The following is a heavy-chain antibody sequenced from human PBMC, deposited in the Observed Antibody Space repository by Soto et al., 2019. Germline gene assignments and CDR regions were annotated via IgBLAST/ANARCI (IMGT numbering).Heavy chain of an antibody. CDR2: TYYSATWYN. D-gene: IGHD6-25*01. Sequence: SQTLSLPCAISGDSVSSISVAWYSIQHPPPLDLEGLERTYYSATWYNDYAASVKSRRTNTPDTSTNQFSLQQNSVTPEDTAVYYGATRLHYYYGMDAWGQGTTVTV. J-gene: IGHJ6*02. CDR1: GDSVSSISVA. CDR3: ATRLHYYYGMDA. V-gene: IGHV6-1*01.